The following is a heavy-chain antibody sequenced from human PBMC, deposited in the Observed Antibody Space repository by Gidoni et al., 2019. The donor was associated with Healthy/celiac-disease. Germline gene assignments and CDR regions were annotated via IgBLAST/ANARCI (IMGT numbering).Heavy chain of an antibody. CDR2: ISYDGSNK. Sequence: QVQLVESGGGVVQPGRSLRLSCAASGFTFSSYAMHWVRQAPGKGLEWVAVISYDGSNKYYADSVKGRFTISRDNSKNTLYLQMNSLRAEDTAVYYCARDLRAVDDFWSGYPDYWGQGTLVTVSS. V-gene: IGHV3-30*01. D-gene: IGHD3-3*01. J-gene: IGHJ4*02. CDR1: GFTFSSYA. CDR3: ARDLRAVDDFWSGYPDY.